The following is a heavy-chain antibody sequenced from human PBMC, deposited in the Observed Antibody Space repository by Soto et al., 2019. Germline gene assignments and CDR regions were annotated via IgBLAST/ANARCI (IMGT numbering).Heavy chain of an antibody. D-gene: IGHD2-15*01. CDR3: ALFCSGGSCYRTAFWYFDL. Sequence: QMQLQESGPVLLKPSETLSLTCTVSGGSISSDRYYWGWIRQPPGKGLEWIGSTYYSGTTYYNPSLTSRVTISVDTTGKQFSLRLSSVTAADTAVYYCALFCSGGSCYRTAFWYFDLWGRGTLVSVSS. CDR2: TYYSGTT. J-gene: IGHJ2*01. CDR1: GGSISSDRYY. V-gene: IGHV4-39*01.